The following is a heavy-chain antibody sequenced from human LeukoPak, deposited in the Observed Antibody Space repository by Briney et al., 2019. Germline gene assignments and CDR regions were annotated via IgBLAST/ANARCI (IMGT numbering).Heavy chain of an antibody. V-gene: IGHV3-7*01. CDR2: IKQDGSEK. CDR1: GFTISKYW. CDR3: ARAQRLLEQWLLTYAFDI. Sequence: PGGSLRLSCAASGFTISKYWVNWVRQAPGKGLEWVANIKQDGSEKYYVDSVKGRFTISRDNAKNSLYLQMNSLRAEDTAVYYCARAQRLLEQWLLTYAFDIWGQGTLVTVSS. D-gene: IGHD6-19*01. J-gene: IGHJ3*02.